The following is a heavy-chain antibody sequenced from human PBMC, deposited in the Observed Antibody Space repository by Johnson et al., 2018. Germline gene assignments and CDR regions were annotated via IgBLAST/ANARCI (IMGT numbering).Heavy chain of an antibody. CDR1: GFTFSSYA. CDR3: AKDLGYCSSTSCYTWGSDYYYGMDV. CDR2: ISGGGGRP. J-gene: IGHJ6*02. V-gene: IGHV3-23*04. Sequence: VQLVQSGGGLVQPGGSLRLSCAGSGFTFSSYAMSWVRQAPGKGLEWVSTISGGGGRPYYADSVKGRFTISRANSTNTLYLKMNSLRAEDTAVYYCAKDLGYCSSTSCYTWGSDYYYGMDVWGQGTTVTVSS. D-gene: IGHD2-2*02.